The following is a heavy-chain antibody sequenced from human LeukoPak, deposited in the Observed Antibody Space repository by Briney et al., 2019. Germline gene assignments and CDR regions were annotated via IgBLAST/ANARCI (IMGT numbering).Heavy chain of an antibody. D-gene: IGHD3-10*01. Sequence: GASVEVSCKASGYTFTSYDINWVRHATGQGLEWMGWMNPNSGNTGYAQKFQGRVTMTKNTSISTAYMELSSLRSEDTAVYYCARTTMVRGVIIKRLYYFDYWGQGTLVTVSS. CDR3: ARTTMVRGVIIKRLYYFDY. CDR2: MNPNSGNT. V-gene: IGHV1-8*01. CDR1: GYTFTSYD. J-gene: IGHJ4*02.